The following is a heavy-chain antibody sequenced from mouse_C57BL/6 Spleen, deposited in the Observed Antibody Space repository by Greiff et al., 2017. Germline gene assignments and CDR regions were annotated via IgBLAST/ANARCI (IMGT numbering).Heavy chain of an antibody. CDR3: ARGTGFAY. J-gene: IGHJ3*01. CDR2: ISNGGGST. V-gene: IGHV5-12*01. Sequence: EVKVVESGGGLVQPGGSLKLSCAASGFTFSDYYMYWVRQTPEKRLGWVAYISNGGGSTYYPDTVKGRFTISRDNAKNTLYLQMSRLKSEDTAMYYCARGTGFAYWGQGTLVTVSA. D-gene: IGHD3-3*01. CDR1: GFTFSDYY.